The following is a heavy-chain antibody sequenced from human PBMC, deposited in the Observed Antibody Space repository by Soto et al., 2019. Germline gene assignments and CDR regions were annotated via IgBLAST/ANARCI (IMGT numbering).Heavy chain of an antibody. CDR2: IRQDGSER. CDR1: GFTISNYW. Sequence: ESGGGLVPPGGSLRLSCVPSGFTISNYWMTWVRQAPGKGLEWVANIRQDGSERYYVDSVKGRFTISRDDAKNSLYLQMNSLRVEDTAVYYCAKERRSPNHWGQGTLVTVSS. D-gene: IGHD6-6*01. J-gene: IGHJ5*02. V-gene: IGHV3-7*05. CDR3: AKERRSPNH.